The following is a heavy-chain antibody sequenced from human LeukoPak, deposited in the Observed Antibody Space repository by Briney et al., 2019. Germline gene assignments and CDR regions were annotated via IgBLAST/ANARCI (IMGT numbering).Heavy chain of an antibody. J-gene: IGHJ4*02. D-gene: IGHD3-3*01. V-gene: IGHV3-7*01. CDR1: GFSFRSYW. Sequence: PGGSLRLSCVASGFSFRSYWMSWVRQAPGKGLECVAKIKPDGSDKFYEDSVKGRFTISRDNAKNSLYLQMNSLTAEDTAVYYCAREDFWRFDYWGREPWSPPPQ. CDR2: IKPDGSDK. CDR3: AREDFWRFDY.